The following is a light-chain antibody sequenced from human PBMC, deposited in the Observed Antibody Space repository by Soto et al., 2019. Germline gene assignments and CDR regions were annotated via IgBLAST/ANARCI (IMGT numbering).Light chain of an antibody. CDR1: QSISSY. Sequence: DIQMTQSPSSLSASVGDRVTITCRASQSISSYLNWYQQKPGKAPKLLIYAASGLQSGVPSRFSGSVSGTHFTLPISSLQPEGFATYYCQQSFSPLTFGGGTPQLTFGGGTKVDIK. CDR3: QQSFSPLTFGGGTPQLT. V-gene: IGKV1-39*01. J-gene: IGKJ4*01. CDR2: AAS.